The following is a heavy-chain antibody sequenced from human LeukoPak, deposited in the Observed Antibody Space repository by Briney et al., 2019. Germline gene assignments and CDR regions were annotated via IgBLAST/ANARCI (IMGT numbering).Heavy chain of an antibody. CDR2: ISWNSGSI. V-gene: IGHV3-9*01. J-gene: IGHJ4*02. Sequence: GGSLRLSCAASGFTFDDYAMHWVRQAPGKGLEWVSGISWNSGSIGYADSVKGRFTISRDNAKNSLYLQMNSLRAEDTALYYCAKENVLYYFDYWGQGTLVTVSS. CDR1: GFTFDDYA. CDR3: AKENVLYYFDY.